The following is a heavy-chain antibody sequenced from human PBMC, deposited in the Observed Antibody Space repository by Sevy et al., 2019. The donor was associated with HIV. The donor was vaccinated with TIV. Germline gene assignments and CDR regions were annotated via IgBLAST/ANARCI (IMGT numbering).Heavy chain of an antibody. CDR1: GFTFTNAW. D-gene: IGHD3-3*01. J-gene: IGHJ4*02. V-gene: IGHV3-15*07. Sequence: GGSLRLSCAASGFTFTNAWMNWVRQVPGKGLEWVGRIKSETYGGTTDYAAPVKGRFTISRDDSDNTLYLQMNSLKTEDTAVYYCATDLGLQWELLGVRFFDSWGQGTLVTVSS. CDR2: IKSETYGGTT. CDR3: ATDLGLQWELLGVRFFDS.